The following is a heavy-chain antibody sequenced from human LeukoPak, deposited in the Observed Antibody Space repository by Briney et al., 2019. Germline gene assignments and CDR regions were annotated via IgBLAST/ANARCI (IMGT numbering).Heavy chain of an antibody. Sequence: GGSLRLSCAASGFTVSSNYMSWVRQAPGKGLEWVSVIYSGGSTYYADSVKGRFTISRDNSKNTLYLQMNSLRAEDTAVYYCARAGQYSSGRGRVDYWGQGTLVTVSS. V-gene: IGHV3-53*01. J-gene: IGHJ4*02. CDR2: IYSGGST. CDR3: ARAGQYSSGRGRVDY. CDR1: GFTVSSNY. D-gene: IGHD6-19*01.